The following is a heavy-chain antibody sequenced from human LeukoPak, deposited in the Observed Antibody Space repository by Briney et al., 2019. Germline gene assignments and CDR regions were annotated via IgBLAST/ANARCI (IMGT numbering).Heavy chain of an antibody. D-gene: IGHD1-26*01. Sequence: PGGSLRLSCGASGFTFNSNGMSWVRQAPGKGLEWVADISYDGSNKYYADSVKGRFTISRDNSKNTLYLQMNSLRAEDTAVYYCARGRGPRETPYYFDYWGQGTLVTVSS. CDR2: ISYDGSNK. J-gene: IGHJ4*02. CDR1: GFTFNSNG. CDR3: ARGRGPRETPYYFDY. V-gene: IGHV3-30*03.